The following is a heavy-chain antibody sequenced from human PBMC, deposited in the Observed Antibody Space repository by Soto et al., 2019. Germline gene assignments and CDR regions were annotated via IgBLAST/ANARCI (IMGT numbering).Heavy chain of an antibody. Sequence: GGSLRLSXSASGFSFSNHAMSWVRQAPGKGLEWVSSIIDDGGRAYYADSVKSRFTVSRDNYRNTLSLQMSSLRAEDTAVYYRAKDKMEQWLVGGYLDYWVHGTQVTVSS. D-gene: IGHD6-19*01. CDR3: AKDKMEQWLVGGYLDY. CDR2: IIDDGGRA. V-gene: IGHV3-23*01. J-gene: IGHJ4*01. CDR1: GFSFSNHA.